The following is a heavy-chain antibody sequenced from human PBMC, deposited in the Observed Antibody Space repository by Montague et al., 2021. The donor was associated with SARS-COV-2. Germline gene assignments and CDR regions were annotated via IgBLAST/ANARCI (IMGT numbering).Heavy chain of an antibody. CDR1: GFTFNTYW. D-gene: IGHD3-10*01. V-gene: IGHV3-7*01. J-gene: IGHJ6*02. CDR3: ARRKRSAGAMDV. Sequence: SLRLSCAASGFTFNTYWMNWVRQAPAKGLEWVVNINQDGSEEYYVGSVKGRFTISRDNAKNSLDLQMNSLRVDDTAVYYCARRKRSAGAMDVWGQGTPVTVFS. CDR2: INQDGSEE.